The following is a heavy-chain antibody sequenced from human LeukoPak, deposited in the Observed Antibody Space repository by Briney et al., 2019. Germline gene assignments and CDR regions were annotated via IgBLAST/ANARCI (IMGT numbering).Heavy chain of an antibody. D-gene: IGHD2-15*01. J-gene: IGHJ4*02. CDR1: GGTFTSYA. V-gene: IGHV1-69*13. Sequence: SVKVSCKASGGTFTSYAISWVRQAPGQGLEWMGGIIPIFGTANYAQKFQGRVTITADESTSTAYMELSSLRSEDTAVYYCAKVSGSGGTKYQPFDYWGQGTLVTVSS. CDR2: IIPIFGTA. CDR3: AKVSGSGGTKYQPFDY.